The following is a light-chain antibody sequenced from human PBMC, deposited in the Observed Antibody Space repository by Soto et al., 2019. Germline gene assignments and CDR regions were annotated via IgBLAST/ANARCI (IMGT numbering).Light chain of an antibody. Sequence: QSVLTQPPSVSGTPGQKVSSSCSGSASNLGGNPVNWYQHLPGAAPKLLIYTNHQRPSGVPDRFSGSKSGTSASLAISGLRSEDEADFYCAAWDDSLNAVVFGGGTKLTVL. CDR1: ASNLGGNP. CDR2: TNH. CDR3: AAWDDSLNAVV. V-gene: IGLV1-44*01. J-gene: IGLJ2*01.